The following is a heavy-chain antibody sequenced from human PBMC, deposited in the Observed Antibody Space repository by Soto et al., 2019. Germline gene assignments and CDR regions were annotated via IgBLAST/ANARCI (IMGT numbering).Heavy chain of an antibody. CDR1: GGSISSGGYY. V-gene: IGHV4-31*03. J-gene: IGHJ4*02. CDR3: ARVGWDSSSDY. CDR2: IYYSGST. Sequence: SETLSLTCTVSGGSISSGGYYWSWIRQHPGKGLEWIGYIYYSGSTYYNPSLKSRVTISVDTSKNQFSLKLSSVTAADTAVYYCARVGWDSSSDYWGQGTLVTVSS. D-gene: IGHD6-6*01.